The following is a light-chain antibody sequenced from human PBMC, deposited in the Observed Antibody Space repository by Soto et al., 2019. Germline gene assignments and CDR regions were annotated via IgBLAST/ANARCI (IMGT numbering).Light chain of an antibody. Sequence: QSVLTQPPSVSGAPGQRVTISCSGNSSNIGAGFDVHWYQQLPGAAPKLLIYDNNKRPSGIPDRFSGSKSGTSATLGITGLQTGDEADYYCGTWDSSLSALFGGGTKLTVL. CDR2: DNN. J-gene: IGLJ2*01. CDR3: GTWDSSLSAL. CDR1: SSNIGAGF. V-gene: IGLV1-51*01.